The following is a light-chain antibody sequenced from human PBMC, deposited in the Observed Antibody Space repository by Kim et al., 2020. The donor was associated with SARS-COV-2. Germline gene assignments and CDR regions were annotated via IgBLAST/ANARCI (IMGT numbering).Light chain of an antibody. V-gene: IGLV1-44*01. CDR2: SNN. CDR1: SSNIGSNT. CDR3: AAWDDSLNGPLYV. Sequence: LTISCSGSSSNIGSNTVNWYQQLPGTAPKLLIYSNNQRPSGVPDRFSGSKSGTSASLAISGLQSEDEADYYCAAWDDSLNGPLYVFGTGTKVTVL. J-gene: IGLJ1*01.